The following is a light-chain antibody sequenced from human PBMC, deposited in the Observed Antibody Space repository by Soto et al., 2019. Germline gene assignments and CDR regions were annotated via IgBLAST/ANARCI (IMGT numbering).Light chain of an antibody. J-gene: IGKJ1*01. CDR3: QQYNDWPWT. CDR2: GAS. V-gene: IGKV3-15*01. CDR1: QSVSIN. Sequence: EVVLTPSPATLSVSPGERATLSCRASQSVSINLAWYQQKPGQAPRLLIYGASTRANGIPARFSGSGSGTEFTLTISSLQSEDLAVYYCQQYNDWPWTFGQGTKVEIK.